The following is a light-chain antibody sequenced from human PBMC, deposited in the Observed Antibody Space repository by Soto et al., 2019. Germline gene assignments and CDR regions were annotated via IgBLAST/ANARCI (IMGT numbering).Light chain of an antibody. J-gene: IGKJ4*02. V-gene: IGKV1-33*01. CDR3: QHYQSLPRT. Sequence: DIQMTQSPSSLSASVGDRVTITCQASQDISVYLNWYQQKPGKAPKLLIFNASNLETGVPSSFSGSGSGTEFTLTISSLQPEDITTYYCQHYQSLPRTFGGGTKVEIK. CDR1: QDISVY. CDR2: NAS.